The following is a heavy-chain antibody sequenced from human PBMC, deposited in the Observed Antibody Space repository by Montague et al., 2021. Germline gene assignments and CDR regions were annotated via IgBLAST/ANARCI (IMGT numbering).Heavy chain of an antibody. CDR2: IYSGGST. CDR3: ARASFGGPGD. J-gene: IGHJ4*01. CDR1: GFTVSGSF. D-gene: IGHD3-16*01. Sequence: SLRLSCAASGFTVSGSFLTWVRQPPGKGLAWVSLIYSGGSTSYAASVEGRFTISRDNSKDTLYLQMNGLRAADTAVYYCARASFGGPGDWGQGTLVTVSS. V-gene: IGHV3-53*01.